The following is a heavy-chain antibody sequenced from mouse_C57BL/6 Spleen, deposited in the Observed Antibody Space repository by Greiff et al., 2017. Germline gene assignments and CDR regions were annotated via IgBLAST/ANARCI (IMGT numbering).Heavy chain of an antibody. J-gene: IGHJ2*01. D-gene: IGHD4-1*01. Sequence: EVMLVESGGGLVQPGGSMKLSCVASGFTFSNYWMNWVRQSPEKGLEWVAQIRLKSDNYATHYAESVKGRFTISRDDSKSSVYLQMNNLRAEDTGIYYCTGRELGPYYFDYWGHGTTLTVSS. CDR3: TGRELGPYYFDY. V-gene: IGHV6-3*01. CDR2: IRLKSDNYAT. CDR1: GFTFSNYW.